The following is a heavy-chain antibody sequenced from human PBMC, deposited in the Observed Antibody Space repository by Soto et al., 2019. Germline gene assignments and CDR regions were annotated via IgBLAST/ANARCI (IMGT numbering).Heavy chain of an antibody. CDR2: IYPSGST. D-gene: IGHD5-12*01. V-gene: IGHV4-30-2*01. CDR3: ARRRGFPSYYGMDV. Sequence: QLQLQESGSGLVKPSQTLSLTCAVSGGSISSGGYSWSWIRQPPGKGLEWIGYIYPSGSTYYNSSLKSGVTISVDRSKTQYSLKLSSVAAAVTALYYCARRRGFPSYYGMDVWGQGTTVTVSS. CDR1: GGSISSGGYS. J-gene: IGHJ6*02.